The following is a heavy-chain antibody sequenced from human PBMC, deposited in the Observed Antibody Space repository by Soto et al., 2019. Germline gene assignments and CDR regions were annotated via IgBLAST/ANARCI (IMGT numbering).Heavy chain of an antibody. V-gene: IGHV3-23*01. CDR2: TTGSGDLT. CDR3: AKERGIVVPFGLDV. Sequence: EVQLLESGGGLVQPGGSLRLSCAASGFTFRNYAMSWVRQAPGKGLEWVSGTTGSGDLTYYADSVKGRFTISKDNSKNTLYLQMNTLRAEDTAVYYCAKERGIVVPFGLDVWGQGTTVTVSS. CDR1: GFTFRNYA. D-gene: IGHD3-22*01. J-gene: IGHJ6*02.